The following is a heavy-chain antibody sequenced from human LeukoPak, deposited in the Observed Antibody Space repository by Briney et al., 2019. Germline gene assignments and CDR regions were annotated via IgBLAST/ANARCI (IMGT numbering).Heavy chain of an antibody. V-gene: IGHV1-69*13. CDR2: IIPIFGTA. J-gene: IGHJ4*02. D-gene: IGHD3-9*01. Sequence: SVKVSCKASGGTFSSYAISWVRQAPGQGLEWMGGIIPIFGTANYAQKFQGRVTITADESTSTAYMELSSLRSEDTAVYYCARVYYDILTGYSYYFDYWGQGTPVTVSS. CDR3: ARVYYDILTGYSYYFDY. CDR1: GGTFSSYA.